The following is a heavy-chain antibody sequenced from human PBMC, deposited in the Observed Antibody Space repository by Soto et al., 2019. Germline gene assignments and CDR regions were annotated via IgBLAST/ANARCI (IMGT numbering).Heavy chain of an antibody. Sequence: GASVKVSCKASGYTFTSYGISWVRQAPGQGLEWMGWISTYNGNTKYAQKFQGRVTMTTDTSTNTAYMELRSLRSDDTAVYFCAKGYRYYDSSAYFQPPSSDGFDIWGQGTMVTVSS. CDR1: GYTFTSYG. J-gene: IGHJ3*02. V-gene: IGHV1-18*01. D-gene: IGHD3-22*01. CDR3: AKGYRYYDSSAYFQPPSSDGFDI. CDR2: ISTYNGNT.